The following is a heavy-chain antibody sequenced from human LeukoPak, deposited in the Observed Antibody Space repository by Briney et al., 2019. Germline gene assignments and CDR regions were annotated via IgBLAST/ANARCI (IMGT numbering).Heavy chain of an antibody. CDR2: VYHSGST. D-gene: IGHD3-22*01. CDR3: ARHGNYYDTSQSDP. J-gene: IGHJ5*02. CDR1: GYSISSGYY. Sequence: SEILSLTCAVSGYSISSGYYWGWIRQPPGKGLEWIGSVYHSGSTYYNPSLKSRVTISVDTSKNQFSLKLSSVTAADTAVYYCARHGNYYDTSQSDPWGQGTLVTVSS. V-gene: IGHV4-38-2*01.